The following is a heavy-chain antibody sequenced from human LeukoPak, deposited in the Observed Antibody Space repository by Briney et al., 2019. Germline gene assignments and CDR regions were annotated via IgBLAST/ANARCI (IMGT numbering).Heavy chain of an antibody. J-gene: IGHJ4*02. CDR3: ARNVTGGNSGYWRFDY. CDR2: IYYSGST. CDR1: GGSISSSNYY. V-gene: IGHV4-39*01. D-gene: IGHD3-22*01. Sequence: SETLSLTCTVSGGSISSSNYYWGWIRQPPGKGLEWIGSIYYSGSTYYKSSLKSRITISVDTSKNQFSLKLSSVTAADTAVYYCARNVTGGNSGYWRFDYWGQGTLVTVSS.